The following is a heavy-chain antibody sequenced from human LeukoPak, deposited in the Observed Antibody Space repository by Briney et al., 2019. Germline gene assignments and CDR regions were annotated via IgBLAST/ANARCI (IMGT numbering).Heavy chain of an antibody. CDR3: ARDRGYSSFDY. D-gene: IGHD4-23*01. V-gene: IGHV3-7*01. CDR1: GFTFSNYW. Sequence: GGSLRLSCAASGFTFSNYWMGWVRQAPGKGLEWVANIKEDGSEINYVDSVKGRFTISRDNAKNSLFLQMNSLRVEDTAVYYCARDRGYSSFDYWGQGTLVTVSS. CDR2: IKEDGSEI. J-gene: IGHJ4*02.